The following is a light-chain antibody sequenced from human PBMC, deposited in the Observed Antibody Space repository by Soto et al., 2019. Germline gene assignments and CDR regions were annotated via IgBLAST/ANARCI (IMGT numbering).Light chain of an antibody. Sequence: QSALTQPRSVSGSPGQSVTISCTGTSSDVGGYNYVSWYQEQSGKAPKLMIYDVSKRPSGVPDRFSGSKSGNTASLTISGLQAEDEADYYCCSYAGSYSYDFGTGTKVTVL. CDR1: SSDVGGYNY. J-gene: IGLJ1*01. CDR3: CSYAGSYSYD. V-gene: IGLV2-11*01. CDR2: DVS.